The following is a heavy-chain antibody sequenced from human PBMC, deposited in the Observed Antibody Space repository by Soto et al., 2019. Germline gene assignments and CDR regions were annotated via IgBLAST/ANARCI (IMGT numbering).Heavy chain of an antibody. V-gene: IGHV3-48*03. CDR1: GFTFSSYE. J-gene: IGHJ3*02. CDR2: ISSSGSTI. Sequence: GGSLRLSCAASGFTFSSYEMNWVRQAPGKGLEWVSYISSSGSTIYYADSVKGRFTISRDNAKNSLYLQMNSLRAEDTAVYYCARATLVGATDAFDIWGQGTMVTVSS. CDR3: ARATLVGATDAFDI. D-gene: IGHD1-26*01.